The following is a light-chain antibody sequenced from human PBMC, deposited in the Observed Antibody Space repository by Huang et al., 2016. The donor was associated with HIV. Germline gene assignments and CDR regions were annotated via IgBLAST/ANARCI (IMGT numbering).Light chain of an antibody. CDR2: GAS. Sequence: EIVLTQSPATLSVFPGERATLSCRASQSVIGNLAWYQQKPGQAPRVLIHGASTRATGIPPKFSGSGSGTEFTLTISRLEPEDFAVYYCQQYNNWPQVTFGQGTKLEIK. J-gene: IGKJ2*01. CDR1: QSVIGN. V-gene: IGKV3-15*01. CDR3: QQYNNWPQVT.